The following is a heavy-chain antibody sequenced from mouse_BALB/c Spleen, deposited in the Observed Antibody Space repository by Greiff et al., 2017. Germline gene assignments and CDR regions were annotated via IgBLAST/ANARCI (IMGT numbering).Heavy chain of an antibody. J-gene: IGHJ4*01. CDR3: ARSGGNYVGYAMDY. CDR2: ISSGSSTI. CDR1: GFTFSSFG. Sequence: EVQLVESGGGLVQPGGSRKLSCAASGFTFSSFGMHWVRQAPEKGLEWVAYISSGSSTIYYADTVKGRFTISRDNPKNTLFLQMTSLRSEDTAMYYCARSGGNYVGYAMDYWGQGTSVTVSS. V-gene: IGHV5-17*02. D-gene: IGHD2-1*01.